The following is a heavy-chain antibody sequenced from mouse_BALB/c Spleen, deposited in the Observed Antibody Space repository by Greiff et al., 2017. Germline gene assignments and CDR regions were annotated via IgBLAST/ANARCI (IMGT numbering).Heavy chain of an antibody. CDR1: GDSITSGYY. J-gene: IGHJ2*01. CDR3: AREDYGYVFDY. Sequence: EVQLQQSGPSLVKPSQTLSLTCSVTGDSITSGYYWNWIRQFPGNKLEWMGYISYDGSNNYNPSLKNRISITRDTSKNQFFLKLNSVTTEDTATYYCAREDYGYVFDYWGQGTTLTVSS. D-gene: IGHD1-2*01. CDR2: ISYDGSN. V-gene: IGHV3-6*02.